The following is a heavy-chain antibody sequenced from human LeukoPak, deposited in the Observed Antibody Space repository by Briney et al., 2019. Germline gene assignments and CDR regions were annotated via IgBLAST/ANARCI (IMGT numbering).Heavy chain of an antibody. V-gene: IGHV3-30-3*01. D-gene: IGHD6-13*01. CDR3: ARASVTYKNIAAGGYYYMDV. CDR2: ISYDGSNK. Sequence: PGGSLRLSCAASGFTFSSYAMHWVRQAPGKGLEWVAVISYDGSNKYYADSVKGRFTISRDNSKNTLYLQMNSLRAEDTAVYYCARASVTYKNIAAGGYYYMDVWGKGTTVTVSS. CDR1: GFTFSSYA. J-gene: IGHJ6*03.